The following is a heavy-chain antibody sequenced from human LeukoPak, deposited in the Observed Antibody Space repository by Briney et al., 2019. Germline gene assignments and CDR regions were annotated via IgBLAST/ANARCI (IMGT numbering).Heavy chain of an antibody. CDR1: GGSFSGYY. Sequence: SETLSLTCAVYGGSFSGYYWSWIRQPPGKGLEWIGEINHSGSTNYNPSLKSRVTISVDTSKNQFSLELSSVTAADTAVYYCAREVGATHYWGQGALVTVSS. J-gene: IGHJ4*02. V-gene: IGHV4-34*01. CDR3: AREVGATHY. CDR2: INHSGST. D-gene: IGHD1-26*01.